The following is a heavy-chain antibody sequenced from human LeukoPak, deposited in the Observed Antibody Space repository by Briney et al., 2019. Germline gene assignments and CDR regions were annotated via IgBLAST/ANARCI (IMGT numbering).Heavy chain of an antibody. D-gene: IGHD2-15*01. CDR2: INHSGST. CDR1: GGSFSGYY. CDR3: ARVLGYCSGGSCYSYYYYYGMDV. V-gene: IGHV4-34*01. J-gene: IGHJ6*04. Sequence: SETLSLTCAVYGGSFSGYYWSWIRQPPGKGLEWIGEINHSGSTNYSPSLKSRVTISVDTSKNQFSLKLSSVTAADTAVYYCARVLGYCSGGSCYSYYYYYGMDVWGKGTTVTVSS.